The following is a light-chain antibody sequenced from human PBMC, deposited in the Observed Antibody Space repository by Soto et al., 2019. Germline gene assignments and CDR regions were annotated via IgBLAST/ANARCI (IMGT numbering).Light chain of an antibody. CDR1: QSVSGW. J-gene: IGKJ1*01. CDR2: DAS. V-gene: IGKV1-5*02. Sequence: IHITLSPSTVSASVSYTVNVIGPASQSVSGWLAWYQQKPGEAPKLLIYDASALPRGVPSRFSGSGSGTKFTLTIASLQPDDFATYYCQQYETFSGTFGPGTKVDI. CDR3: QQYETFSGT.